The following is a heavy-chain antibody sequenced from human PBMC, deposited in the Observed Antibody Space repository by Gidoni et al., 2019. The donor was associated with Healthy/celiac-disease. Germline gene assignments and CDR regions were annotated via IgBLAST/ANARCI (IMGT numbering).Heavy chain of an antibody. V-gene: IGHV3-33*01. D-gene: IGHD2-2*01. J-gene: IGHJ3*01. CDR1: GFTFSSYG. CDR2: IWYDGSNK. Sequence: QVQLVESGGGVVQPGRSLRLSCAASGFTFSSYGMHWVRQAPGKGLEWVAVIWYDGSNKYYADSVKGRFTISRDNSKNTLYLQMNSLRAEDTAVYYCARAFADIVVVPATWGQGTMFTVSS. CDR3: ARAFADIVVVPAT.